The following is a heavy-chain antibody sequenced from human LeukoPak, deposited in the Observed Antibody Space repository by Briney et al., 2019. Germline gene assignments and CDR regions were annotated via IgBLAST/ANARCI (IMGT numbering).Heavy chain of an antibody. CDR2: IKQDGSEK. Sequence: PGGSLRLTCAASGFTFSSYWMSWVRQAPGKGLEWVANIKQDGSEKYYVDSVKGRFTISRDNAKNSLYLQMNSLRAEDTAVYYCAREARFLEWLPDPYYYYYMDVWGKGTTVTVSS. CDR3: AREARFLEWLPDPYYYYYMDV. CDR1: GFTFSSYW. D-gene: IGHD3-3*01. J-gene: IGHJ6*03. V-gene: IGHV3-7*01.